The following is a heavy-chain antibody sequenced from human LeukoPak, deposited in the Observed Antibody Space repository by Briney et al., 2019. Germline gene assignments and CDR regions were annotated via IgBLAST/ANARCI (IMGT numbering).Heavy chain of an antibody. D-gene: IGHD3-9*01. Sequence: PSETLSLTCTVSGGSISSGGYYWSWIRQHPGKGLEWIGEINHSGSTNYNPSLKSRVTISVDTSKNQFSLKLSSVTAADTAVYYCARIDHPNWLNWYFDLWGRGTLVTVSS. CDR3: ARIDHPNWLNWYFDL. CDR2: INHSGST. CDR1: GGSISSGGYY. J-gene: IGHJ2*01. V-gene: IGHV4-39*07.